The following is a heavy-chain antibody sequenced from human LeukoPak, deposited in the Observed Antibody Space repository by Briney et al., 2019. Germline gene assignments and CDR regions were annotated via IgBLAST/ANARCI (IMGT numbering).Heavy chain of an antibody. D-gene: IGHD1-26*01. CDR3: ATDGVGATRGSRFQH. CDR1: GYTLTELS. J-gene: IGHJ1*01. Sequence: ASVKVSCKVSGYTLTELSMHWVRQAPGKGLEWMGGFDPEDGETIYAQRFQGRVTMTEDTSTDTAYMELSSLRSEDTAVYYCATDGVGATRGSRFQHWGQGTLVTVSS. CDR2: FDPEDGET. V-gene: IGHV1-24*01.